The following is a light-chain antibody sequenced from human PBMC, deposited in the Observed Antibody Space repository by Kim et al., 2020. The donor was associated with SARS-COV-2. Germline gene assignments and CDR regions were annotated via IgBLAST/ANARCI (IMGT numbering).Light chain of an antibody. Sequence: GQSITISCTGASCDVGGYNLVSWYTQYRGKAPKLMIYDVTRRPSGVSNRFGGSKSGNTASLTISGLQAEDEADYYCSSYSNINTWVFGGGTQLTVL. V-gene: IGLV2-14*04. CDR2: DVT. CDR3: SSYSNINTWV. CDR1: SCDVGGYNL. J-gene: IGLJ3*02.